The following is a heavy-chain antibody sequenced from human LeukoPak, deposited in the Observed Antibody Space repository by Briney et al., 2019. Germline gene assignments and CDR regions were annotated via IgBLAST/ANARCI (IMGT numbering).Heavy chain of an antibody. D-gene: IGHD5-12*01. CDR1: GFTFSTYA. J-gene: IGHJ4*02. V-gene: IGHV3-23*01. CDR3: AKGRYSGYDYFDY. Sequence: PGGSLRLSCAASGFTFSTYAMSWVRQAPGKGLEWVSIISGSGGSTYYADSVKGRFTISRDNSKNTLYLQMNSLRAEDTAVYYCAKGRYSGYDYFDYWGQGTLVTVSP. CDR2: ISGSGGST.